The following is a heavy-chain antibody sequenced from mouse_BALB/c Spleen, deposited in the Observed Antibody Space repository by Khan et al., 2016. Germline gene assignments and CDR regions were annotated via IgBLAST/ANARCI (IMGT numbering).Heavy chain of an antibody. CDR2: IWTGGGT. Sequence: VQLQESGPGLVAPSQSLSITCTVSGFSLTSYDISWIRQPPGKGLEWLGGIWTGGGTNYNSAFMSRMIISKDNSKSQVFLKMNSLQTDDTAIYYCVREGYGTTYGAIDYRGQGTSVTVSS. CDR1: GFSLTSYD. J-gene: IGHJ4*01. CDR3: VREGYGTTYGAIDY. V-gene: IGHV2-9-2*01. D-gene: IGHD1-1*01.